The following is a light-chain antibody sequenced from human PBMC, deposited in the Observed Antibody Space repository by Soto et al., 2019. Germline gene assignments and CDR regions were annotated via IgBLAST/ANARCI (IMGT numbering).Light chain of an antibody. J-gene: IGKJ1*01. CDR2: GAS. V-gene: IGKV3-15*01. Sequence: EIVMTQSPATLSVSPGERVTLSCRASQSVSSNLAWYQQKPGQAPRLLIYGASTRATGIPARFSGSGSGTEFTRTISSLQSEDFAVDYCQHYNNWPRTFGQGTKVEIK. CDR3: QHYNNWPRT. CDR1: QSVSSN.